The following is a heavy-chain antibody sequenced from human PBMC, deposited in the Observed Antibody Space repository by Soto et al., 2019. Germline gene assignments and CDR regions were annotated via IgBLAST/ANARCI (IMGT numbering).Heavy chain of an antibody. V-gene: IGHV3-21*01. J-gene: IGHJ6*01. CDR2: ISSTSSFI. D-gene: IGHD5-12*01. CDR3: ARGRDGFQSLNYYYGMEV. Sequence: PVGSLRLSCASSVFTFRTYNMHCVRQSPGKWLEWVSSISSTSSFIYYADSLKGRFTISRDNAKNSLYLQMNSLRAEDTALYSCARGRDGFQSLNYYYGMEVWGQATTVIVS. CDR1: VFTFRTYN.